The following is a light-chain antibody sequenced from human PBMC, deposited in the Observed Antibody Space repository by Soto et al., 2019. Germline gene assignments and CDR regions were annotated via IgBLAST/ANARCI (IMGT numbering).Light chain of an antibody. Sequence: IVLTQSPATLSLSPGERATLSCRASQSVSSNLAWYQQKPGQAPRLLIYGASTRATGIPARFSGSGSGTEFTLTISSLQSEDFAVYYCQQYNNWPPFTFGQGTRWIS. CDR3: QQYNNWPPFT. V-gene: IGKV3-15*01. J-gene: IGKJ1*01. CDR2: GAS. CDR1: QSVSSN.